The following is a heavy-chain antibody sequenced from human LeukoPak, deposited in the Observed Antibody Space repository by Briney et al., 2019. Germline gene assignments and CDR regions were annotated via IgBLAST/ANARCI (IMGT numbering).Heavy chain of an antibody. CDR2: INPNSGGT. CDR3: ARRLLRRHATFDI. Sequence: ASVKVSCKASGYTFTGYYMHWVRQAPGQGLEWMGWINPNSGGTNYAQKFQGRVTMTRDTSISTAYMELSRLRSDDTAVYYCARRLLRRHATFDIWGQGTMVTVSS. D-gene: IGHD2-21*02. V-gene: IGHV1-2*02. J-gene: IGHJ3*02. CDR1: GYTFTGYY.